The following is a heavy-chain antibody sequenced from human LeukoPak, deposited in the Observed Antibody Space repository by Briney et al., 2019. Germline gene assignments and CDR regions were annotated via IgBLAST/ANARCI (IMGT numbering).Heavy chain of an antibody. CDR2: ISGSGGST. D-gene: IGHD2-2*01. V-gene: IGHV3-23*01. CDR3: AKDTPIVVVPAAMGGYFDY. Sequence: GGSLRLSCAASGFTFSSYAMSWVRQAPGKGLEWVSAISGSGGSTYYADSVKGRFTISRDNSKNTLYLQMNSLRAEDTAVYYCAKDTPIVVVPAAMGGYFDYWGQGTLVTVSS. J-gene: IGHJ4*02. CDR1: GFTFSSYA.